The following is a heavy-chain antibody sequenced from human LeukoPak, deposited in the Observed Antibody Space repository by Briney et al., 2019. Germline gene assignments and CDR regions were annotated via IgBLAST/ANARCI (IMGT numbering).Heavy chain of an antibody. CDR3: ATGSTYYYDSSGYSFDP. Sequence: GASVKVSCKVSGYTLTELSMHWVRQAPGKGLEWMGGFDPEDGETIYAQKFQGRVTMTEDTSTDTAYMELSSLRSEDTAVYYCATGSTYYYDSSGYSFDPWGQGTLVTVSS. CDR2: FDPEDGET. CDR1: GYTLTELS. J-gene: IGHJ5*02. V-gene: IGHV1-24*01. D-gene: IGHD3-22*01.